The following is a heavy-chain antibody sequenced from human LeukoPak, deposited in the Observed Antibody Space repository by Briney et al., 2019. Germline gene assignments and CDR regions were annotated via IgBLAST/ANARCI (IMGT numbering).Heavy chain of an antibody. D-gene: IGHD2-8*01. J-gene: IGHJ4*02. V-gene: IGHV1-2*02. Sequence: ASVKVSCKASGYTFTGYYMHWVRQAPGQGLEWMGWSNPNSGGTNCAQKFQGRVTVTRDTSTSTVYMELRGPRADDTAAYYCARVEYCTKGVCINFDLWGQGTLVTVYS. CDR1: GYTFTGYY. CDR3: ARVEYCTKGVCINFDL. CDR2: SNPNSGGT.